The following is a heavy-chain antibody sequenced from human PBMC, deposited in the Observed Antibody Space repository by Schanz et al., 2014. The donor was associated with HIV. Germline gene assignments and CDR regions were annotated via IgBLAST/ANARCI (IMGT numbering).Heavy chain of an antibody. CDR3: ARSASVISSGWCSGNACYSGAFHS. J-gene: IGHJ4*02. V-gene: IGHV1-69*01. D-gene: IGHD2-15*01. Sequence: QVQLVQSGAEVKKPGSSVKVSCKTFGGAFRIYAMSWVRQAPGQGLEWMGGIVPIFGTTNYAQRFQGRVSITADESTSTAYMELSNLRSEDTAVYFCARSASVISSGWCSGNACYSGAFHSWGQGSLVIVSS. CDR2: IVPIFGTT. CDR1: GGAFRIYA.